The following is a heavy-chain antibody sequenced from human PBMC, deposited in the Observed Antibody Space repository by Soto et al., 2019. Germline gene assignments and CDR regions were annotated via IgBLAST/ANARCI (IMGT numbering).Heavy chain of an antibody. D-gene: IGHD2-15*01. V-gene: IGHV1-46*03. CDR3: ARGEVVVVVAATTADLDY. CDR2: INPSGGST. CDR1: GYTFTSYY. J-gene: IGHJ4*02. Sequence: GASVKVSCKASGYTFTSYYMHWVRQAPGQGLEWMGIINPSGGSTSYAQKFQGRVTMTRDTSTSTVYMELSSLRSEDTAVYYCARGEVVVVVAATTADLDYWGQGTLVTSPQ.